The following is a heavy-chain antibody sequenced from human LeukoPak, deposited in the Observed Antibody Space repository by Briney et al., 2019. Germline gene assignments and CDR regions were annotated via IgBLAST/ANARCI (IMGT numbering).Heavy chain of an antibody. J-gene: IGHJ6*02. CDR3: ARDYDFWSGYSYYYYGMDV. CDR2: IGSSSSYI. D-gene: IGHD3-3*01. CDR1: GFTFSSYS. Sequence: PGGSLRLSCAASGFTFSSYSMNWVRQAPGKGLEWVSSIGSSSSYIYYADSVKGRFTISRDNAKNSLYLQMNSLRAEDTAVYYCARDYDFWSGYSYYYYGMDVWGQGTTVTVSS. V-gene: IGHV3-21*01.